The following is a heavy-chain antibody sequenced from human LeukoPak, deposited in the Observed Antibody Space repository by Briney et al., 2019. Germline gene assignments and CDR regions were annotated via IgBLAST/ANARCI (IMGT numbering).Heavy chain of an antibody. CDR2: ISGSGGST. J-gene: IGHJ4*02. CDR3: AKSRSSSTPERGLTDY. Sequence: PGGSLRLSCAASGFTFDEYGMSWVRQAPGKGLEWVSGISGSGGSTYYADSVKGRFTISRDNSKNTLYLQMNSLRAEDTAVYYCAKSRSSSTPERGLTDYWGQGTLVTVSS. CDR1: GFTFDEYG. V-gene: IGHV3-23*01. D-gene: IGHD6-13*01.